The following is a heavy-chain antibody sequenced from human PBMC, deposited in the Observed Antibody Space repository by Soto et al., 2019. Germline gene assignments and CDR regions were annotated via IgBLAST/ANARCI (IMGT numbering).Heavy chain of an antibody. J-gene: IGHJ6*02. V-gene: IGHV3-23*01. D-gene: IGHD2-2*03. Sequence: PGGSLRLSCAASGFTFSSYAMSWVRQAPGKGLEWVSAISGSGGSTYYADSVKGRFTISRDNSKNTLYLQMNSLRAEDTAVYYCAKALDIVLVPAAIFPYYYGMDVWGQGTTVTVSS. CDR2: ISGSGGST. CDR3: AKALDIVLVPAAIFPYYYGMDV. CDR1: GFTFSSYA.